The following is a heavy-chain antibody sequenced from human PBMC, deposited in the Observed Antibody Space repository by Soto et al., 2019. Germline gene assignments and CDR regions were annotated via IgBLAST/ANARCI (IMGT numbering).Heavy chain of an antibody. CDR1: GDSINHNY. D-gene: IGHD6-13*01. CDR2: IYYTGST. V-gene: IGHV4-59*01. J-gene: IGHJ4*02. CDR3: AKYRRTAAEGYTLDF. Sequence: SETLSLTCTVSGDSINHNYWSWIRQPPGKRLEWIGYIYYTGSTTYNPSLESRVTMSIDTSKNQFSLNLRSVNAADTAVYYCAKYRRTAAEGYTLDFWGRGTLVTVSS.